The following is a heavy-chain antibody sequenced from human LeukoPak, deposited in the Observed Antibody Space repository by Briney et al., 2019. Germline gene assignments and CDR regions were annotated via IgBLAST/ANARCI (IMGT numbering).Heavy chain of an antibody. J-gene: IGHJ5*02. Sequence: PSETLPLTCAVYGGSFSGYYWSWIRQPPGKGLEWIGEINHSGSTNYNPSLKSRVTISVDTSKNQFSLKLSSVTAADTAVYYCARGSLYDYVWGSYRYTWFDPWGQGTLVTVSS. CDR1: GGSFSGYY. V-gene: IGHV4-34*01. CDR2: INHSGST. D-gene: IGHD3-16*02. CDR3: ARGSLYDYVWGSYRYTWFDP.